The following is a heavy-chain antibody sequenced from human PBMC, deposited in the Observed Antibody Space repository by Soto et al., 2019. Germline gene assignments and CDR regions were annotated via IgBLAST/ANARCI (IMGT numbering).Heavy chain of an antibody. CDR2: IWYDGSNK. CDR3: ARDRAPYCSGGSCYRGLDP. CDR1: GFTFSSYG. V-gene: IGHV3-33*01. D-gene: IGHD2-15*01. Sequence: GGSLRLSCAASGFTFSSYGVHWVRQAPGKGLEWVAVIWYDGSNKYYADSVKGRFTISRDNSKNTLYLQMNSLRAEDTAVYYCARDRAPYCSGGSCYRGLDPWGQGTLVTVSS. J-gene: IGHJ5*02.